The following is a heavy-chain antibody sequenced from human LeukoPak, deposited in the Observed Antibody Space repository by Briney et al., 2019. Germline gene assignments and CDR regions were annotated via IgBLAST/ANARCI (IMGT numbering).Heavy chain of an antibody. CDR1: GFTFSSYS. CDR2: ISSSSSTI. V-gene: IGHV3-48*01. CDR3: ASLDHYDILTGANGRTRFDY. J-gene: IGHJ4*02. D-gene: IGHD3-9*01. Sequence: AGGSLRLSCAASGFTFSSYSMNWVRQAPGKGLEWVSYISSSSSTIYYADSVKGRFTISRDNAKNSLYLQMNSLRAEDTAVYYCASLDHYDILTGANGRTRFDYWGQGTLVTVSS.